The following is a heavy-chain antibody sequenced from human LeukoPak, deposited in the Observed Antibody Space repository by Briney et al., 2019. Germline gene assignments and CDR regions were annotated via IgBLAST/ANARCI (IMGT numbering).Heavy chain of an antibody. CDR1: GYTFTSYD. V-gene: IGHV1-8*01. D-gene: IGHD3-9*01. CDR2: MNPNSGNT. J-gene: IGHJ6*02. CDR3: ARVELTHYDILTGYYYGMDV. Sequence: ASVKVSCKASGYTFTSYDINWVRQATGQGLEWMGWMNPNSGNTGYAQKFQGRVTMTRNTSISTAYMELSSLRSEDTAVYYCARVELTHYDILTGYYYGMDVWGQGTTVTVSS.